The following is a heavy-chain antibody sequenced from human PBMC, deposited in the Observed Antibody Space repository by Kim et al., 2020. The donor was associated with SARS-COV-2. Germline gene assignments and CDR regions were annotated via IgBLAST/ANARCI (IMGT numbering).Heavy chain of an antibody. Sequence: SETLSLTCTVSGGSISSSSYYWGWIRQPPGKGLEWIGSIYYSGSTYYNPSLKSRVTISVDTSKNQFSLKLSSVTAADTAVYYCARQSDVDTAMVEGWFDPWGQGTLVTVSS. CDR1: GGSISSSSYY. D-gene: IGHD5-18*01. J-gene: IGHJ5*02. CDR3: ARQSDVDTAMVEGWFDP. V-gene: IGHV4-39*01. CDR2: IYYSGST.